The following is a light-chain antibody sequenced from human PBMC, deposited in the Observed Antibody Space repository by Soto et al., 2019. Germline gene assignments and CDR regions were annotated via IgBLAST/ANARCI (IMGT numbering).Light chain of an antibody. J-gene: IGKJ1*01. CDR3: QQSLSFPWT. CDR1: QGISNW. CDR2: AAS. Sequence: DIQMTQSPSSVSASVGDRVIISCRASQGISNWLAWYQQRPGKAPELLIFAASSLQSAVPSRFSGSGSGTDFTLTITSLQPEDFATYYCQQSLSFPWTFGQGTKVEIK. V-gene: IGKV1-12*02.